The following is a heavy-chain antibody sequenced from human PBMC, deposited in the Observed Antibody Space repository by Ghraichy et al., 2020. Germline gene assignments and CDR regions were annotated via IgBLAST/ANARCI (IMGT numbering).Heavy chain of an antibody. D-gene: IGHD5-12*01. CDR2: FDPEDAET. CDR1: GYTLRELS. CDR3: ATRTGYTYYYMDV. V-gene: IGHV1-24*01. Sequence: ASVTVSCKVSGYTLRELSMQWVRQSPGKGLEWMGGFDPEDAETIYAQRFQGRVTMTVDTATATAYMVLSGLRSEDTAVYYCATRTGYTYYYMDVWGKGTTVTVSS. J-gene: IGHJ6*03.